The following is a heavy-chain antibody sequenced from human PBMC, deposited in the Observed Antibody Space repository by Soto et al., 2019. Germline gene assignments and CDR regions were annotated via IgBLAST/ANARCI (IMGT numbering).Heavy chain of an antibody. CDR1: GFTFSDYY. CDR2: ISSSTSHT. CDR3: ARGRGAASDYFDF. Sequence: GGSLRLSCAVSGFTFSDYYMTWIRQAPGKGLEWVSYISSSTSHTNYADSVKGRFTISRDNAKNSLFLQMNSLRAEDTAVYYCARGRGAASDYFDFWGQGTLVTVSS. J-gene: IGHJ4*02. D-gene: IGHD6-13*01. V-gene: IGHV3-11*05.